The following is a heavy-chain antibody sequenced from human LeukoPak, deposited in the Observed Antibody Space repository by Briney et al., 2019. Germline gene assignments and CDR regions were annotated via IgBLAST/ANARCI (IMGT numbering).Heavy chain of an antibody. Sequence: PGGSQRLSSAAAGFTFSSYWTSWVRQAPGKGLEWVADIKQDGSEKNYVDSVKGRFTISRDNAKNSLYLQMNSLRAEDTAVYYCARAIGIWSGYSYWGQGTLVTVSS. J-gene: IGHJ4*02. V-gene: IGHV3-7*01. CDR1: GFTFSSYW. CDR2: IKQDGSEK. D-gene: IGHD3-3*01. CDR3: ARAIGIWSGYSY.